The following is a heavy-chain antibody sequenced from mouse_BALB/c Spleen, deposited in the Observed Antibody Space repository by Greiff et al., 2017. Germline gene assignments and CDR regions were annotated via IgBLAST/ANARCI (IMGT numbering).Heavy chain of an antibody. CDR3: ARGDYYGSSYVDY. Sequence: DVMLVESGGGLVQPGGSLKLSCAASGFTFSSYTMSWVRQTPEKRLEWVAYISSGSSTIYYADTVKGRFTISRDNPKNTLFLQMTSLRSEDTAMYYCARGDYYGSSYVDYWGQGTTLTVSS. D-gene: IGHD1-1*01. V-gene: IGHV5-17*02. CDR2: ISSGSSTI. CDR1: GFTFSSYT. J-gene: IGHJ2*01.